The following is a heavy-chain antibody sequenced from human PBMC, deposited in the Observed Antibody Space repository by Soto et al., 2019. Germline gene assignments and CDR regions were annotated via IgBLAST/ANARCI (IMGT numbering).Heavy chain of an antibody. J-gene: IGHJ4*02. Sequence: QVHLVQSGAEVRKPGASVKVSCKASGYTFSSYAMHWVHQAPGQRLEWMGWINAGYGNTKSSQKFQDRVTISRDTSASTAYIELTSLRSEDTAVYYCARDTGDGTFDFWGQGTLVTVSS. D-gene: IGHD7-27*01. CDR1: GYTFSSYA. CDR2: INAGYGNT. CDR3: ARDTGDGTFDF. V-gene: IGHV1-3*01.